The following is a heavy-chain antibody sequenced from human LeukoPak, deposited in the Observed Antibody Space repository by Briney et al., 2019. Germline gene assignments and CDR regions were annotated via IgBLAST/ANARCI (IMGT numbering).Heavy chain of an antibody. D-gene: IGHD2/OR15-2a*01. CDR1: GFTFSSYS. CDR2: ISSSSSTI. J-gene: IGHJ6*03. Sequence: GGSLRLSCAASGFTFSSYSMNWVRQAPGKGLEWVSYISSSSSTIYYADSVKGRFTISRDNAKNSLYLQMNSLRAEDTAVYYCARETVTTYYYYYMDVWGKGTTVTVSS. CDR3: ARETVTTYYYYYMDV. V-gene: IGHV3-48*04.